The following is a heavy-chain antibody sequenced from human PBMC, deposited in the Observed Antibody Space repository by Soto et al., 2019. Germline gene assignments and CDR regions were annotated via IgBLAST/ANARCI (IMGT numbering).Heavy chain of an antibody. J-gene: IGHJ4*02. V-gene: IGHV1-3*05. CDR1: GYTFTIYA. Sequence: QVQLVQSGAEEKKPGASVKVSCKASGYTFTIYAMHWVRQAPGQRLEWMGWSNAGNGNTKYSQKFQGRVTITRDTSASTAYMELGSLRSEDTAVYYCARGTVVTHFDYWGQGPLGTVSS. CDR2: SNAGNGNT. CDR3: ARGTVVTHFDY. D-gene: IGHD2-15*01.